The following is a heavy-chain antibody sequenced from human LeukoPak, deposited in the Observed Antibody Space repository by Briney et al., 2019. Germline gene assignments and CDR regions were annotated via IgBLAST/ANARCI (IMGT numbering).Heavy chain of an antibody. D-gene: IGHD4-17*01. J-gene: IGHJ6*03. CDR1: GGSISSGSYY. Sequence: SETLSLTCTGSGGSISSGSYYWSWIRQPAGEGLEWIGRIYTSGSTNYNPSLKSRVTISVDTSKNQFSLKLSSVTAADTAMYYCARGYGDYVLAYMDVWGEGTRVTVSS. V-gene: IGHV4-61*02. CDR3: ARGYGDYVLAYMDV. CDR2: IYTSGST.